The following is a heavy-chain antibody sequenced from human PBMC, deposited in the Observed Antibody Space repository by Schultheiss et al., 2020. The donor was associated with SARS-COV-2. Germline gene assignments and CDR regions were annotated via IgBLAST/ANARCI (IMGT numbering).Heavy chain of an antibody. V-gene: IGHV3-23*01. D-gene: IGHD3-22*01. CDR3: ALTPDYYEKVGYFDY. CDR2: ISGSGGST. J-gene: IGHJ4*02. Sequence: GGSLRLSCAASGFTFSSYAMSWVRQAPGKGLEWVSAISGSGGSTYYADSVKGRFTISRDNSKNTLYLQMNSLRAEDTAVYYCALTPDYYEKVGYFDYWGQGTLVTVSS. CDR1: GFTFSSYA.